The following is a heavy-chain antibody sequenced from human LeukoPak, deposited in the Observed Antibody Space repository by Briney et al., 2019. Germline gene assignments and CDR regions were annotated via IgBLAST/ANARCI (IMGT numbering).Heavy chain of an antibody. Sequence: SETLSLTCTVSGGSISSYYWSWIRQPAGKGLEWIGRIYTSGSTNYNPSLKSRVTMSVDTSKNQFSLKLSSVPAADTAVYYCARDSVVLTGTPRDYYYYMDVWGKGTTVTVSS. CDR3: ARDSVVLTGTPRDYYYYMDV. J-gene: IGHJ6*03. CDR2: IYTSGST. V-gene: IGHV4-4*07. CDR1: GGSISSYY. D-gene: IGHD1-1*01.